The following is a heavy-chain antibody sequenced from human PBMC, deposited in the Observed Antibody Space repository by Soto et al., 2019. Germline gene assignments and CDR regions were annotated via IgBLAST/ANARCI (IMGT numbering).Heavy chain of an antibody. CDR1: GFSFSSFA. D-gene: IGHD3-10*01. V-gene: IGHV3-23*01. CDR3: ARGSTDSYPGSRIFDF. J-gene: IGHJ4*02. Sequence: PGGSLRLSCAASGFSFSSFAMSWVRQAPGKGLEWVSAVIYSGGTTYYVDSVKGRFTISRDNSKKTLYLQMTSLTAEDSAMYFCARGSTDSYPGSRIFDFWGRGTLVTVSS. CDR2: VIYSGGTT.